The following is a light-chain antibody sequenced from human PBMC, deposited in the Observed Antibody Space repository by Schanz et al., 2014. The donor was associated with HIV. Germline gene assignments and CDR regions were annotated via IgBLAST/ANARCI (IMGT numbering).Light chain of an antibody. Sequence: QSALTQPPSASGSPGQSVTISCTGTSSDVGGYKYVSWYQQHPGKAPKLLIYEVSKRPSGVSNRFSGSKSDNTASLTISGLRAEDEGDYYCGSYTSSTPRSYVFGTGTKLTVL. CDR2: EVS. CDR1: SSDVGGYKY. V-gene: IGLV2-14*01. CDR3: GSYTSSTPRSYV. J-gene: IGLJ1*01.